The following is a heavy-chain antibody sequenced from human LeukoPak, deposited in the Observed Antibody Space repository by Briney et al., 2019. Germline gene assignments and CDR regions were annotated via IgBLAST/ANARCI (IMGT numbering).Heavy chain of an antibody. CDR2: IYYSGTT. CDR3: ARYTGSYYWFDS. V-gene: IGHV4-59*01. CDR1: GGSMSRYY. J-gene: IGHJ5*01. D-gene: IGHD1-26*01. Sequence: PSETLSLTCTVSGGSMSRYYWGWVRQPPGKGLEWIGYIYYSGTTNYNPSLKSRVTISIDTSKNQFSLNLDSVTAADTAMYYCARYTGSYYWFDSWGQGSLVTVSS.